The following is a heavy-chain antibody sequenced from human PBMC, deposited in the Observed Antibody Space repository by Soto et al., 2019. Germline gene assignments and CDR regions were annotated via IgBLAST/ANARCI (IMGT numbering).Heavy chain of an antibody. CDR1: GGTFSSYA. D-gene: IGHD7-27*01. CDR3: ARDVGTIGYAFDI. Sequence: SVKVSCKASGGTFSSYAISWVRQAPGQGLEWMGGIIPIFGTANYAQKFHGRVTITADESTSTAYMELSSLRSEDTAVYYCARDVGTIGYAFDIWGQGTMVTVSS. V-gene: IGHV1-69*13. J-gene: IGHJ3*02. CDR2: IIPIFGTA.